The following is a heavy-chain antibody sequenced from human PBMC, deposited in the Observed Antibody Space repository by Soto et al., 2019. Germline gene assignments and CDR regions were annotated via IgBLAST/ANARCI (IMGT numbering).Heavy chain of an antibody. V-gene: IGHV1-69*02. J-gene: IGHJ4*02. Sequence: QVQLLQSGAEVKKPGSSVKVSCKASGGTFSSYTISWVRQAPGQGLEWMGRIIPILGIANYAQKFQGRVTITADKSTSTAYMELSSLRSEDTAVYYCARTNKAGARRIDYWGQGTLVTVSS. CDR1: GGTFSSYT. CDR3: ARTNKAGARRIDY. CDR2: IIPILGIA. D-gene: IGHD1-26*01.